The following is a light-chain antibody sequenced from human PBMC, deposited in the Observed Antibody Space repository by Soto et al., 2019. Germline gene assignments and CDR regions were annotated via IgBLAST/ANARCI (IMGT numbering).Light chain of an antibody. V-gene: IGKV1-5*01. J-gene: IGKJ1*01. CDR1: HSISSW. CDR3: QQYETFSGT. CDR2: DAS. Sequence: DIQMTQSPSSLSASVGDRVTITCRASHSISSWLAWYQQKPGKAPKLLIYDASSLESGVPSRFSGSGSGTEFTLTISSLQPDDFATYYCQQYETFSGTFGPGTKVDIK.